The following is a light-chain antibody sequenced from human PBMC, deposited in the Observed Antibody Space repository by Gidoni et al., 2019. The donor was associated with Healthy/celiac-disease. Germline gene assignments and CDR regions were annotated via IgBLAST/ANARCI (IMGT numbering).Light chain of an antibody. Sequence: QTVVTQEPSLTVSPGGTVTLTCASSTGAVTSGYYPNWIQQKPGQAPRALIYSTSNKNSWTPARFSGSLLGGKAALTLSGVQPEDEAEYYCLLYSGGALVFGGGTKLTVL. V-gene: IGLV7-43*01. J-gene: IGLJ3*02. CDR3: LLYSGGALV. CDR2: STS. CDR1: TGAVTSGYY.